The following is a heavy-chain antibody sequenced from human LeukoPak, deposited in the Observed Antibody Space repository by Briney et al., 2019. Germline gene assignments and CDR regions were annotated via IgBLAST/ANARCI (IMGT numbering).Heavy chain of an antibody. CDR1: GYTFTSYG. J-gene: IGHJ5*02. CDR2: IIPIFGTA. CDR3: AREWELLRSWFDP. D-gene: IGHD1-26*01. V-gene: IGHV1-69*13. Sequence: GASVKVSCKASGYTFTSYGISWVRQAPGQGLEWMGGIIPIFGTANYAQKFQGRVTITADESTSTAYMELSSLRSEDTAVYYCAREWELLRSWFDPWGQGTLVTVSS.